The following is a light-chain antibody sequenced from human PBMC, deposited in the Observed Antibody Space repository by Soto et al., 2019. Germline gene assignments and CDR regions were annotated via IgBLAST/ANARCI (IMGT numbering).Light chain of an antibody. Sequence: QSALTQPPSASGSPGQSVTISCTGTSNDIDGYNYVSWYQQHPGNAPKLIIYGVTNRPSGVSNRFSGSKSGNTASLTISGLRVEDEADYHCSSFAGGTLFGGGTKVTVL. CDR1: SNDIDGYNY. CDR3: SSFAGGTL. CDR2: GVT. V-gene: IGLV2-14*03. J-gene: IGLJ3*02.